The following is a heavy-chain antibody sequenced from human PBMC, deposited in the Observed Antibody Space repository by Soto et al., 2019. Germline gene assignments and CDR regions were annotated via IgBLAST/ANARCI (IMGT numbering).Heavy chain of an antibody. D-gene: IGHD1-7*01. CDR2: ISSSSSYI. Sequence: ESGGGLVKPGGSLRLSCAASGFTFSSYSMNWVRQAPGKGLEWVSSISSSSSYIYYADSVKGRFTISRDNAKNSLYLQMNSLRAEDTAVYYCARLRNNWNYGDAFDIWGQGTMVTVSS. J-gene: IGHJ3*02. CDR3: ARLRNNWNYGDAFDI. V-gene: IGHV3-21*01. CDR1: GFTFSSYS.